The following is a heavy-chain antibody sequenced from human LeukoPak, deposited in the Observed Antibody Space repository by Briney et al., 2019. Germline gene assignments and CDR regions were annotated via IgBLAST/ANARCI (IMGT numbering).Heavy chain of an antibody. V-gene: IGHV3-30-3*01. Sequence: GGSLRLSCAASGFTFSSYAMHWVRQAPGKGLEWVAVISYDGSNKYYADSVKGRFTISRDNSKNTLYLQMNSLRAEDTAVYYCARGGGRGYSSSWLIFDYWGQGTLVTVSS. J-gene: IGHJ4*02. D-gene: IGHD6-13*01. CDR3: ARGGGRGYSSSWLIFDY. CDR1: GFTFSSYA. CDR2: ISYDGSNK.